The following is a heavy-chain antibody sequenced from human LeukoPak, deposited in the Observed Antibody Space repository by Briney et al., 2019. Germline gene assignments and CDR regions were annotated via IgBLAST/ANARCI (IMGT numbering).Heavy chain of an antibody. V-gene: IGHV4-34*01. CDR2: INHSGST. CDR1: GGSFSGYY. D-gene: IGHD5-18*01. J-gene: IGHJ4*02. CDR3: ARRSGSSYGYPKPHDY. Sequence: SETLSLTCAVYGGSFSGYYWSWIRQPPGKGLEWIGEINHSGSTNYNPSLKSRVTISVDTSKNQFSLKLSSVTAADTAVYYCARRSGSSYGYPKPHDYWGQGTLVTVSS.